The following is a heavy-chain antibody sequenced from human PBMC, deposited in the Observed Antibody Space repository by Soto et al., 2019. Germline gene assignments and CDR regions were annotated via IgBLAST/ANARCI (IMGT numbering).Heavy chain of an antibody. D-gene: IGHD6-13*01. V-gene: IGHV3-66*01. CDR3: ARAYSTSWYSFDS. CDR1: GFTGSDGF. Sequence: GGSLRLSCAATGFTGSDGFMNWVRQAPGKGLEWVSVLHSGGSTYYADSVKGRFTISRDNSKNTVYLQMISLGAEDTAVYYCARAYSTSWYSFDSWGQGTLVTVSS. J-gene: IGHJ4*02. CDR2: LHSGGST.